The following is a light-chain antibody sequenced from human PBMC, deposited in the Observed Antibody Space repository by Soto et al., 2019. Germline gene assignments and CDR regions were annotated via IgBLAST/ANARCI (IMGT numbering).Light chain of an antibody. J-gene: IGKJ1*01. CDR3: QQYGSSGT. Sequence: EILLTQSPGTLSLSPGERATLSCWASQSVSNNYLAWYQQKPGQAPRLLIYGASNRATGIPDRLSGSGSGTEFTLTISRMEPEDFAVYYCQQYGSSGTFGHGTKVDIK. V-gene: IGKV3-20*01. CDR1: QSVSNNY. CDR2: GAS.